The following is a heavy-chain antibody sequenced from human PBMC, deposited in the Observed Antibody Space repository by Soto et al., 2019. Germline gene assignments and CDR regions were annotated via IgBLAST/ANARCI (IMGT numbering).Heavy chain of an antibody. D-gene: IGHD3-22*01. CDR1: WVLPRTIAAV. V-gene: IGHV2-5*02. Sequence: FGLTLVNPPQIWTRAYTSAWVLPRTIAAVVGGIRQHPAKALEWLALIYWDDDKPYSPSLKSRLTITKDTSKNQVVLTMTNMDPVDTATYYCARRSYYYDSSGYPENWFDPWGQGTLVKVS. CDR3: ARRSYYYDSSGYPENWFDP. CDR2: IYWDDDK. J-gene: IGHJ5*02.